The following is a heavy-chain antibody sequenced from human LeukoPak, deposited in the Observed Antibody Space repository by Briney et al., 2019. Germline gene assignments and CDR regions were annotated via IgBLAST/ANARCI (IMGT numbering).Heavy chain of an antibody. J-gene: IGHJ5*02. V-gene: IGHV4-61*02. CDR3: ARDETITIFWGFDP. D-gene: IGHD3-9*01. Sequence: SETLSLTCTVSGGSISSGSYYWSWIRQPAGKGLEWIGRIYTSGSTNYNPSLKSRVTISVDTSKNQFSLKLSSVTAADTAVYYCARDETITIFWGFDPWGQGTLVTVSS. CDR2: IYTSGST. CDR1: GGSISSGSYY.